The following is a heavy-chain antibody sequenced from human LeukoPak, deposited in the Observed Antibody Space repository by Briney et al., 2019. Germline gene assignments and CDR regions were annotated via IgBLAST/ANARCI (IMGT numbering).Heavy chain of an antibody. CDR1: GFTFSNYW. CDR3: VRDAGGCRGGTCYDAFDI. D-gene: IGHD2-15*01. Sequence: PRGSLRLSCAASGFTFSNYWMTWVRQAPGKGLEWVANIKQDQSEKYYVDSVKGRFTISRDNAKNSLYLQMNSLRAEDTAMYYCVRDAGGCRGGTCYDAFDIWGQGTMVTVSS. CDR2: IKQDQSEK. V-gene: IGHV3-7*04. J-gene: IGHJ3*02.